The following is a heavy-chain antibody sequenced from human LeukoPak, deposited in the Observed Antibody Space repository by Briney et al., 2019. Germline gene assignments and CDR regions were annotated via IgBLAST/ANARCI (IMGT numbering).Heavy chain of an antibody. CDR2: INPSGGST. Sequence: ASVKVSCKAAGSTFTSYYIHWVRQAPGQRLEWMTIINPSGGSTTYAQKFHGRVTMTRDTSTSTVYMELSSLRSEDTAVYYCARDSRPSYDSSAYYYPGDYWGQGTLVTVSS. V-gene: IGHV1-46*01. D-gene: IGHD3-22*01. CDR3: ARDSRPSYDSSAYYYPGDY. J-gene: IGHJ4*02. CDR1: GSTFTSYY.